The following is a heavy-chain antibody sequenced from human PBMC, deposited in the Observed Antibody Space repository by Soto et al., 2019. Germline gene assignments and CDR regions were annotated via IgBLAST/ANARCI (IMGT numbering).Heavy chain of an antibody. CDR3: ARQERDSIGFDY. V-gene: IGHV4-39*01. Sequence: SEILSLTCTVSGGSISSSSYYWGWIRQPPGKGLEWIGSIYYSGSTYYNPSLKSRVTISVDTSKNQFSLKLSSVTAADTAVYYCARQERDSIGFDYWGQGTLVTVSS. CDR2: IYYSGST. D-gene: IGHD3-22*01. CDR1: GGSISSSSYY. J-gene: IGHJ4*02.